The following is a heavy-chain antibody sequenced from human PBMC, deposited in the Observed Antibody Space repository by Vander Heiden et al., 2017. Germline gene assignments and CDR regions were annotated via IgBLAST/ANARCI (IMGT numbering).Heavy chain of an antibody. V-gene: IGHV1-8*01. CDR3: AKYYYYGMDV. CDR1: VYTFTSYE. Sequence: QVQLVQSGPEGKKPGPPVKVCCRAAVYTFTSYEFNWVRQATGQWLEWMGWMNPNSGNTGYAQKCQGRVTMTRNTSISTAYMELSSLRSEDTAVYYCAKYYYYGMDVWSQGTTVTVSS. CDR2: MNPNSGNT. J-gene: IGHJ6*02.